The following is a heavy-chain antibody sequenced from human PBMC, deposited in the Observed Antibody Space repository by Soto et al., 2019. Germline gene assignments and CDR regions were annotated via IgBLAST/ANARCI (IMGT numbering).Heavy chain of an antibody. CDR2: LYSGGST. CDR1: GFTVSGHY. V-gene: IGHV3-66*01. J-gene: IGHJ4*02. D-gene: IGHD6-6*01. Sequence: EVQLVESGGGLVQPGGSLRLSCAASGFTVSGHYMSWVRQAPGKGLEWVSVLYSGGSTYYANSVTGSFTISRDNSRNTVYLQMNSLRAEDTAVYYCARDRAISDYRSSGALGLWGQGTLVSVSS. CDR3: ARDRAISDYRSSGALGL.